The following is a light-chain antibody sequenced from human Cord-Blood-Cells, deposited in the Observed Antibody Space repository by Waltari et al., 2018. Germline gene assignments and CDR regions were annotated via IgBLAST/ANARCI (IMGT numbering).Light chain of an antibody. J-gene: IGKJ1*01. Sequence: DIVMTQSPDSLAVSLGERATINCKSSQSVLYSSNNKNYLAWYQQKPGQPPKLLIYWASTRESGVPDRFSGSGSVTDFTLTISSLQAEDVAVYYFQQYYSTPPTFGQGTKVEIK. CDR1: QSVLYSSNNKNY. CDR2: WAS. CDR3: QQYYSTPPT. V-gene: IGKV4-1*01.